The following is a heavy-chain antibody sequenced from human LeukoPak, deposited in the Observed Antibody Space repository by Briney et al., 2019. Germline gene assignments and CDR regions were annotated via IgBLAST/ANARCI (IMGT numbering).Heavy chain of an antibody. CDR1: GFSFSSYG. CDR3: SKGANIGGDYGVFDH. D-gene: IGHD4-17*01. J-gene: IGHJ4*02. Sequence: GASLRLSCAASGFSFSSYGMHWVRQAPGKGLEWVSSTNGGGDYTYYADSVRGRFSISRDNSDNTVYLQMSSLRADDTAVYYCSKGANIGGDYGVFDHWGQGTLVTVSS. V-gene: IGHV3-23*01. CDR2: TNGGGDYT.